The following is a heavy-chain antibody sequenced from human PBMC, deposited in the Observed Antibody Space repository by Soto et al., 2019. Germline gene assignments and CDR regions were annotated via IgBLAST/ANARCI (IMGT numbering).Heavy chain of an antibody. Sequence: EVQLVESGGGLVKPGGSLRLSCAASGFTFSSYSINWVRQAPGKGLEWVSSISSSSGYIYYADSVKGRFTISRDNAKNSLYLQQNSLRAEDTAVYYCARGGEGCSGGSCYPEYFQHWGPGTLVPLSS. J-gene: IGHJ1*01. CDR3: ARGGEGCSGGSCYPEYFQH. CDR1: GFTFSSYS. V-gene: IGHV3-21*01. CDR2: ISSSSGYI. D-gene: IGHD2-15*01.